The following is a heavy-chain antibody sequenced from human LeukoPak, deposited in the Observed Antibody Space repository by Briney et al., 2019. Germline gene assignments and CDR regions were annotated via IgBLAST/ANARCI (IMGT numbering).Heavy chain of an antibody. J-gene: IGHJ5*02. CDR2: IYHSGST. CDR1: GFTFSSYA. D-gene: IGHD3-10*01. CDR3: ARTTSDMVRGVMSNWFDP. Sequence: GSLRLSCAASGFTFSSYAMTWVRQAPGKGLEWIGSIYHSGSTYYNPSLKSRVTLSVDTSKNQFSLNLSSVTAADTAVYYCARTTSDMVRGVMSNWFDPWGQGTLVTVSS. V-gene: IGHV4-38-2*01.